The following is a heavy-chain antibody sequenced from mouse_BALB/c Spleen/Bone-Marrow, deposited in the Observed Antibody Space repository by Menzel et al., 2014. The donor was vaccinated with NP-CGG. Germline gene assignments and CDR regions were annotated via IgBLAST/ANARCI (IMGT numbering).Heavy chain of an antibody. Sequence: VQLQQSGPELVKPGTSVKMSCKASGYTFTSYVIHWVKQKPGQGLEWIGYINPFNDGTKYNEKFKDKATLTSDKSSNTTYMELNSLTSEDSAVYYGARTGNYYGSSVDYWGQGTTLTVSS. D-gene: IGHD1-1*01. J-gene: IGHJ2*01. CDR3: ARTGNYYGSSVDY. CDR2: INPFNDGT. V-gene: IGHV1-14*01. CDR1: GYTFTSYV.